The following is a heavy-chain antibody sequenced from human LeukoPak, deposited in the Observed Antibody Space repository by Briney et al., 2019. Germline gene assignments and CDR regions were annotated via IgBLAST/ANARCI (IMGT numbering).Heavy chain of an antibody. J-gene: IGHJ4*02. CDR3: ARDYYYITYGLDY. D-gene: IGHD3-16*01. Sequence: GGSLRLSCAASGFTFSSYWMHWVRQAPGKGLVWVSRIDSDGTTATYADSVKGRFTISRDNAKDTLYLQMNSLRAEDTAVYYCARDYYYITYGLDYWGQGTLVTVSS. CDR2: IDSDGTTA. V-gene: IGHV3-74*01. CDR1: GFTFSSYW.